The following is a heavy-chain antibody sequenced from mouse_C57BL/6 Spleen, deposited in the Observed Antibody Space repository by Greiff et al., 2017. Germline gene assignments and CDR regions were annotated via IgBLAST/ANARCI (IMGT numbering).Heavy chain of an antibody. CDR3: ARHEGAENYDHWYFDV. CDR2: FYPGSGSI. Sequence: VQVVESGAELVKPGASVKLSCKASGYTFTEYTIHWVKQRSGQGLEWIGWFYPGSGSIKYNEKFKDKATLTADKSSSTVYMELSRLTSEDSAVYVCARHEGAENYDHWYFDVWGTGTTVTVSS. V-gene: IGHV1-62-2*01. D-gene: IGHD2-4*01. J-gene: IGHJ1*03. CDR1: GYTFTEYT.